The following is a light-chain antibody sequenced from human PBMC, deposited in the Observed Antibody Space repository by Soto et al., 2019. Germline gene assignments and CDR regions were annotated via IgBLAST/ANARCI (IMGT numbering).Light chain of an antibody. Sequence: DIQMTQSPSSLSASVGDRVTIASRASRNIRTYLNWYQQNPGKAPKLLIYAASNLHSGVPSRFSGSGSGTDFTLNISSLQLEDFATYYCQQAYSKNTFGGGTKVEIK. V-gene: IGKV1-39*01. J-gene: IGKJ4*01. CDR3: QQAYSKNT. CDR1: RNIRTY. CDR2: AAS.